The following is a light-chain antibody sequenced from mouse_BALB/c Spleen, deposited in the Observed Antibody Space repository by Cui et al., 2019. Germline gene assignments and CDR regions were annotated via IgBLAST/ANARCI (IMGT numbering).Light chain of an antibody. CDR3: LQHWNYPLT. J-gene: IGKJ5*01. V-gene: IGKV6-14*01. CDR2: LAS. CDR1: QNVRTA. Sequence: DIVMTQSQKFMSTSVGDRVSIPCKASQNVRTAGAWYQQKPGQSPKALIYLASNRHTGVPDRFTGSGSGTDFTLTISNVQSEDLADYFCLQHWNYPLTFGAGTKLELK.